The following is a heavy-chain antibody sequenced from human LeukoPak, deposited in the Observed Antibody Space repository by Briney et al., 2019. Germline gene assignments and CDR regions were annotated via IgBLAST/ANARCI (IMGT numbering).Heavy chain of an antibody. CDR1: GYTFTGYY. J-gene: IGHJ4*02. D-gene: IGHD6-13*01. V-gene: IGHV1-2*02. CDR3: ARAPPAAGAFDY. CDR2: INPNSGGT. Sequence: ASVKVSCKASGYTFTGYYMHWVRQAPGQGLEWMGWINPNSGGTNYAQRFQGRVTMTRGTSTSTVYMELSSLRSEDTAVYYCARAPPAAGAFDYWGQGTLVTVSS.